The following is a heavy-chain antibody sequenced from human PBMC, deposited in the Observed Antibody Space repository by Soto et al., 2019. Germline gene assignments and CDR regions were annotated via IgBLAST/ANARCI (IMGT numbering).Heavy chain of an antibody. V-gene: IGHV4-4*02. Sequence: QVQLQESGPGLVKPSGTLSLTCAVSGGSISSNNWWSWVRQPPGKGLEWIGEIYHSGRTNYNPSLKSRVTLSVEQSKNQFSLKLSSVTAADTAVYYCARRDMRARSKDYWGQGTLVTVSS. CDR2: IYHSGRT. J-gene: IGHJ4*02. D-gene: IGHD2-15*01. CDR3: ARRDMRARSKDY. CDR1: GGSISSNNW.